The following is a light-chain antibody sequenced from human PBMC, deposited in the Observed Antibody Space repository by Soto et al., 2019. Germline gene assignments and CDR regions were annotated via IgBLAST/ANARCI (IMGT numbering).Light chain of an antibody. Sequence: DLQMTQSPSALSASVGDRVTITCRASQSISSWLAWYQQKPGKAPNLLIYKASSLESGVPSRFSGSGSGTEFTLTISSLQTDDFATYYCQQYIIYSQWTFGQGTKVEIK. CDR3: QQYIIYSQWT. CDR2: KAS. J-gene: IGKJ1*01. CDR1: QSISSW. V-gene: IGKV1-5*03.